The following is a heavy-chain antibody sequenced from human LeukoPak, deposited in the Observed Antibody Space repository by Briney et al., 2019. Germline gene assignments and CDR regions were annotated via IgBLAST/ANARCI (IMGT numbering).Heavy chain of an antibody. CDR2: IYYSGST. Sequence: PSETLSLTCTVSGGSISSYYWSWIRQPPGKGLEWIGYIYYSGSTNYKPSLKSRVTISVDTSNNQFSVRLNSVTAADTAVYYCARGSALTPGLDYWGQGTLVTVSS. V-gene: IGHV4-59*01. CDR3: ARGSALTPGLDY. J-gene: IGHJ4*02. CDR1: GGSISSYY. D-gene: IGHD3-9*01.